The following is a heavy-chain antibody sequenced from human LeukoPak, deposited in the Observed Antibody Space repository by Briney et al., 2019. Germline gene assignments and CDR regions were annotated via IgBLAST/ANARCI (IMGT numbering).Heavy chain of an antibody. J-gene: IGHJ3*02. D-gene: IGHD2-15*01. CDR3: AKGIRPTIGVGDGFDI. CDR1: GFTFDDYA. Sequence: PGRSLRLSCAASGFTFDDYAMHWVRQAPGKGLEWVSGISWNSGSIGYADSVKGRFTISRDNAKNSLYLRMNSLRAEDMALYYCAKGIRPTIGVGDGFDIWGQGPMVTVSS. V-gene: IGHV3-9*03. CDR2: ISWNSGSI.